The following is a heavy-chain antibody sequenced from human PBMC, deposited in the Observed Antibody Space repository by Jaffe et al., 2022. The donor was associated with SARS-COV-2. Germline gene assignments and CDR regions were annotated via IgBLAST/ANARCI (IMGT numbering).Heavy chain of an antibody. CDR3: ARHDPNWNDVAAFDI. CDR1: GYSFTSYW. CDR2: IYPGDSDT. V-gene: IGHV5-51*01. Sequence: EVQLVQSGAEVKKPGESLKISCKGSGYSFTSYWIGWVRQMPGKGLEWMGIIYPGDSDTRYSPSFQGQVTISADKSISTAYLQWSSLKASDTAMYYCARHDPNWNDVAAFDIWGQGTIVTVSS. J-gene: IGHJ3*02. D-gene: IGHD1-1*01.